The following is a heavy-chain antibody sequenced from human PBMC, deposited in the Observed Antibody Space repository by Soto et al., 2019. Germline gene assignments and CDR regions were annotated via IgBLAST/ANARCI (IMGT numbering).Heavy chain of an antibody. J-gene: IGHJ3*02. CDR2: ISSSSSYI. V-gene: IGHV3-21*01. D-gene: IGHD3-22*01. CDR3: ARDNTRHYYDSSGYSPWAFDS. CDR1: GFTFSSYS. Sequence: EVQLVESGGGLVKPGGSLRLSCAASGFTFSSYSMNWVRQAPGKGLEWVSSISSSSSYIYYADSVKGRFTISRDNTKNSLYLQMKSQRAEDTAVYYCARDNTRHYYDSSGYSPWAFDSWGQGTMVTVSS.